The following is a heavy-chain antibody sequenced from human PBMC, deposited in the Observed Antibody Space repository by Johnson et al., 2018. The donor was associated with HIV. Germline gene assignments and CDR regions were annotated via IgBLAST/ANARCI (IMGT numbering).Heavy chain of an antibody. Sequence: VQLVESGGGVVRPVGSLRLSCAASGFTFDDSGMSWVRQAPGKGLEWVSGINWNGGSTGYADSVKGRFTISRDNAKKSLYLQMNSLRAEDTALYYCATHYYDSINAFDIWGQGTMVTVSS. CDR2: INWNGGST. CDR3: ATHYYDSINAFDI. V-gene: IGHV3-20*04. D-gene: IGHD3-22*01. CDR1: GFTFDDSG. J-gene: IGHJ3*02.